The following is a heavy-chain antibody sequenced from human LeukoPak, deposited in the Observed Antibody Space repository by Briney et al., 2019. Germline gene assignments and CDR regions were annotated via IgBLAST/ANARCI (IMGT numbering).Heavy chain of an antibody. CDR1: GGSINTPNYY. CDR3: ARVTGYMIEDYFDY. J-gene: IGHJ4*02. V-gene: IGHV4-61*01. Sequence: SETLSLTCTVSGGSINTPNYYWGWIRQTPGKGLEWIGYIYYSGSTNYNPSLKSRVTISVETSKNQFSLKLSSVTAADTAVYYCARVTGYMIEDYFDYWGQGTLVTVSS. CDR2: IYYSGST. D-gene: IGHD3-22*01.